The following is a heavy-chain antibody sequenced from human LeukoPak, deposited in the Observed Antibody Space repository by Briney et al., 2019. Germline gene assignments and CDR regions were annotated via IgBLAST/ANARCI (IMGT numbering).Heavy chain of an antibody. CDR1: GFTLSGFW. J-gene: IGHJ3*01. CDR2: INSDGSEG. Sequence: PGGSLSLSCAVSGFTLSGFWMRWSRQAPGKGLEWVASINSDGSEGYYADVVKGRFTISRDNAKNSLYLQINSLRAEDTAVYYCARSSYSSSSSVWGQGTMVTVSS. D-gene: IGHD6-6*01. CDR3: ARSSYSSSSSV. V-gene: IGHV3-7*03.